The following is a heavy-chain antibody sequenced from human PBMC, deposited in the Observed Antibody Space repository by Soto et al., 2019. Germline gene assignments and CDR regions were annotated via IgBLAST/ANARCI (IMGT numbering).Heavy chain of an antibody. V-gene: IGHV1-69*13. D-gene: IGHD3-22*01. CDR3: AREVRSSGYCETGYYYGMDV. CDR2: IIPIFGTA. J-gene: IGHJ6*02. CDR1: GGTFSSYA. Sequence: SVKVSCKASGGTFSSYAISWVRQAPGQGLEWMGGIIPIFGTANYAQKFQGRVTITADESTSTAYMELSSLRSEDTAVYYCAREVRSSGYCETGYYYGMDVWGQGTTVTVSS.